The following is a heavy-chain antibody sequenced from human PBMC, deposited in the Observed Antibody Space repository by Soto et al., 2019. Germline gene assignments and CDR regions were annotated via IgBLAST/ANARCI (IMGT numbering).Heavy chain of an antibody. J-gene: IGHJ4*02. V-gene: IGHV3-33*01. CDR2: IWYDGSNK. D-gene: IGHD3-10*01. Sequence: GGSLRLSCAASGFTFSSYGMHWVRQAPGKGLEWVAVIWYDGSNKYYADSVKGRFTISRDNSKNTLYLQMNSLRAEDTAVYYCARGSFVTMVRGVTYYFDYWGQGTLVTVSS. CDR1: GFTFSSYG. CDR3: ARGSFVTMVRGVTYYFDY.